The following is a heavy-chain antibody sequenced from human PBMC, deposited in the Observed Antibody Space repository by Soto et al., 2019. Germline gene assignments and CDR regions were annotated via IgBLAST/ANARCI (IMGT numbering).Heavy chain of an antibody. Sequence: SVKVSCKASGGTFSSYAISWVRQAPGQGLEWMGGIIPIFGTANYAQKFQGRVTITADESTSTAYMELSSLRSEDTAVYYCASPIIARYSYDAFDIWGQGTMVTVSS. CDR2: IIPIFGTA. CDR1: GGTFSSYA. CDR3: ASPIIARYSYDAFDI. V-gene: IGHV1-69*13. D-gene: IGHD5-18*01. J-gene: IGHJ3*02.